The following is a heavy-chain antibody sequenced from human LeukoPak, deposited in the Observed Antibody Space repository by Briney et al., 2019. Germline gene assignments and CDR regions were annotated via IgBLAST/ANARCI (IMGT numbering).Heavy chain of an antibody. CDR3: ARAPPPYSSSWYYYYYYMDV. J-gene: IGHJ6*03. Sequence: ASVKVSCKASGYTFTSYAMNWVRQAPGQGLEWMGWINTNTGNPTYAQGFTGRFVFSLDTSVSTAYLQISSLKAEDTAVYYCARAPPPYSSSWYYYYYYMDVWGKGTTVTVSS. V-gene: IGHV7-4-1*02. CDR1: GYTFTSYA. D-gene: IGHD6-13*01. CDR2: INTNTGNP.